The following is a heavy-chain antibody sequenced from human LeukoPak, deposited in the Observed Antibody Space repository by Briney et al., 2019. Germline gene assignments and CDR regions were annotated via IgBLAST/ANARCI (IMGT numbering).Heavy chain of an antibody. CDR1: GFTFSSYA. V-gene: IGHV4-39*01. CDR3: ARRHCSGGSCFWFDP. Sequence: GSLRLSCAVSGFTFSSYAMSWVRQPPGKGLEWIGSIYYSGSTYYNPSLKSRVTISVDTSKNQFSLKLSSVTAADTAVYYCARRHCSGGSCFWFDPWGQGTLVTVSS. J-gene: IGHJ5*02. D-gene: IGHD2-15*01. CDR2: IYYSGST.